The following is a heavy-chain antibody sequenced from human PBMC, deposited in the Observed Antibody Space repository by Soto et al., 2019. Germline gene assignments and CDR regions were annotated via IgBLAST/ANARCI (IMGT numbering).Heavy chain of an antibody. CDR2: INHSGST. D-gene: IGHD1-26*01. CDR1: CGSFIGYY. Sequence: PSETLSLTCAVYCGSFIGYYWSWIRQPPGKGLEWIGEINHSGSTNYNPSLKSRVTISVDTSKNQFSLKLSSVTAADTAVYYCARGRGIVGAIALAYWGQGTLVTVSS. CDR3: ARGRGIVGAIALAY. J-gene: IGHJ4*02. V-gene: IGHV4-34*01.